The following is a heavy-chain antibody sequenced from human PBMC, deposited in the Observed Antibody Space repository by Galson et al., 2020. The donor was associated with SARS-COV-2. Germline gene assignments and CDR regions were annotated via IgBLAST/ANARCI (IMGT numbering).Heavy chain of an antibody. V-gene: IGHV3-21*01. D-gene: IGHD2-2*01. CDR2: ISSSSSYI. J-gene: IGHJ5*02. Sequence: LSLTCAASGFTFSSYSMNWVRQAPGKGLEWVSSISSSSSYIYYADSVKGRFTISRDNAKNSLYLQMNSLRAEDTAVYYCARGSHRSSNWFDPWGQGTLVTVSS. CDR3: ARGSHRSSNWFDP. CDR1: GFTFSSYS.